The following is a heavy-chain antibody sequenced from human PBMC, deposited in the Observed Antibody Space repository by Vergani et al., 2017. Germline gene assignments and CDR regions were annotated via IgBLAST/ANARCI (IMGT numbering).Heavy chain of an antibody. J-gene: IGHJ4*02. CDR3: ASINYDFSFT. CDR1: GGSISSYY. D-gene: IGHD3-3*01. V-gene: IGHV4-59*01. Sequence: QVQLQESGPGLVKPSETLSLTCTVSGGSISSYYWSWIRQPPGKGLEWVGYIYYRGSTNYNPSLKSRVTISVDTSKNQFSLKLSSVTAADTAVYYCASINYDFSFTWGQGTLVTVSS. CDR2: IYYRGST.